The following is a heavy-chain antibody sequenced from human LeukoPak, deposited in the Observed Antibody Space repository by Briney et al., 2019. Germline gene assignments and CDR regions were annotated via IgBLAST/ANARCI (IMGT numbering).Heavy chain of an antibody. CDR2: ISYDGSNK. D-gene: IGHD6-19*01. J-gene: IGHJ4*02. CDR1: GFTFSSYA. CDR3: ARSIAVAGPIDY. V-gene: IGHV3-30-3*01. Sequence: GRSLRLSCAASGFTFSSYAMHWVRQAPGKGLEWVAVISYDGSNKYYADSVKGRFTISRDNSKNTLYLQMNSLRAEDTAVYYCARSIAVAGPIDYWGQGTLVTVSS.